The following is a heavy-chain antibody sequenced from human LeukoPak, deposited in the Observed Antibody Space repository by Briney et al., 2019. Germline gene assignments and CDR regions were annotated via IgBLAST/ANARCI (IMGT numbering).Heavy chain of an antibody. D-gene: IGHD1-26*01. Sequence: SETLSLTCAVYGGSFSGYYWSWIRQPPGKGLEWIGEINHSGSTNYNPSLKSRVTISVDTSKNQFSLKPSSVTAADTAVYYCARGQRATPYYYYMDVWGKGTTVTVSS. CDR2: INHSGST. CDR1: GGSFSGYY. V-gene: IGHV4-34*01. CDR3: ARGQRATPYYYYMDV. J-gene: IGHJ6*03.